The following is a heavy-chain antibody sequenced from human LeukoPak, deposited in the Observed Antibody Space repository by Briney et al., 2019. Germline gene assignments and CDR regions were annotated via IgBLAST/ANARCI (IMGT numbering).Heavy chain of an antibody. D-gene: IGHD2-2*01. CDR3: ARVVVVVPAAMGAYYYYYMDV. V-gene: IGHV4-38-2*01. J-gene: IGHJ6*03. CDR1: GYSISSGYY. Sequence: SETLSLTCAVSGYSISSGYYWGWIRQPPGKGLEWIGSIYHSGSTYYNPSLKSRVTISVDTSKNQFSLKLSSVTAADTAVYYCARVVVVVPAAMGAYYYYYMDVWGKGTTVTVSS. CDR2: IYHSGST.